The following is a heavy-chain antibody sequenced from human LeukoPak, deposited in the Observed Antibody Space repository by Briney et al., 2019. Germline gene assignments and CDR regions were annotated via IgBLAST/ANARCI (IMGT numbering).Heavy chain of an antibody. CDR3: ARVGYCSGGSCSPHYYYYYYMDV. D-gene: IGHD2-15*01. V-gene: IGHV3-66*01. CDR1: GFSVSSNY. CDR2: LHTGGST. Sequence: GGSLTLSCAASGFSVSSNYMSWVRQAPGKGLEGVSVLHTGGSTYYADSVKGRFTISRDKSKNTLYLQMNSLRAEDTAVYYCARVGYCSGGSCSPHYYYYYYMDVWGKGTTVTVSS. J-gene: IGHJ6*03.